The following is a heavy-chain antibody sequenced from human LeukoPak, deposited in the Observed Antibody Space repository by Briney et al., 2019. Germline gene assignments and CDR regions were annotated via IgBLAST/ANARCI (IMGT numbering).Heavy chain of an antibody. CDR2: IIPILGTA. D-gene: IGHD2-2*01. CDR3: AVGYCSSTSSCQIDY. Sequence: GASVKVSCKASGGTFSSYAISWVRQAPGQGLEWMGGIIPILGTANYAQKFQGRVTITTDESTSTAYMELSSLRSEDTAVYYCAVGYCSSTSSCQIDYWGQGTLVTVSS. J-gene: IGHJ4*02. CDR1: GGTFSSYA. V-gene: IGHV1-69*05.